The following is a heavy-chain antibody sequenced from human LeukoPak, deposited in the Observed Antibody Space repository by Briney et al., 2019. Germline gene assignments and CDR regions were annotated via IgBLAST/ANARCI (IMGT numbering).Heavy chain of an antibody. Sequence: GGSLRLSCVASGFNFRSNWMDWVRQAPGKGLEWVAYIKGDGSEKNYVDSVKGRFIISRDNAKNSLYLEMNSLRAEDTGVYYGAKEGDWNLDYWGQGALVPVSS. CDR1: GFNFRSNW. D-gene: IGHD1-1*01. CDR3: AKEGDWNLDY. J-gene: IGHJ4*02. CDR2: IKGDGSEK. V-gene: IGHV3-7*04.